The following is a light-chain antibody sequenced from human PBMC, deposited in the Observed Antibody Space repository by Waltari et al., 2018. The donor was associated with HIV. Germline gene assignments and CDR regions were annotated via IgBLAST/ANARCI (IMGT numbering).Light chain of an antibody. CDR3: MQALQTPRT. J-gene: IGKJ1*01. Sequence: DIVMTQSPLFLPVTPGAPASISCRSSQSLLHSNGYNYLDWYLQKPGQSPQLLIFLGSNRASGVPDRFSVSGSETDFTLKISRVEAEDVGVYYCMQALQTPRTFGQGTKVEIK. CDR2: LGS. V-gene: IGKV2-28*01. CDR1: QSLLHSNGYNY.